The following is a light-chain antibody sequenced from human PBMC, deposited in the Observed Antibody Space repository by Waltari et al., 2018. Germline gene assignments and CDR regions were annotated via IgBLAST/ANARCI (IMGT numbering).Light chain of an antibody. CDR3: QQYSNWPALT. Sequence: EIVMTQSPATLSVSPGERATLSCRASQCISSSLAWYQQKPGQAPRLLIYSASTRATGIPVRFSGSGSGTEFTLTISSLQSEDFAVYYCQQYSNWPALTFGGGTKVEIK. CDR2: SAS. J-gene: IGKJ4*01. CDR1: QCISSS. V-gene: IGKV3-15*01.